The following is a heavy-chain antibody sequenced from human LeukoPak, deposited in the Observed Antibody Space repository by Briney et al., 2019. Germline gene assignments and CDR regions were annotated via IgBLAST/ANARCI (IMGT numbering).Heavy chain of an antibody. CDR1: GFTFSSYA. D-gene: IGHD6-19*01. CDR3: AKVPLGSGWYYFDY. Sequence: GGSLRLSCAASGFTFSSYAMSWVRQAPGKGLEWVSAISGSGGSTYYADSVKGRFTISRDNSKNTLYLQMNSLGAEDTAVYYCAKVPLGSGWYYFDYWGQGTLVTVSS. J-gene: IGHJ4*02. V-gene: IGHV3-23*01. CDR2: ISGSGGST.